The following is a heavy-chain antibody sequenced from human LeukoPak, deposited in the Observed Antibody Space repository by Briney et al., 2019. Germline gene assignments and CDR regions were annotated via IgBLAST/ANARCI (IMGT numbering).Heavy chain of an antibody. D-gene: IGHD2-15*01. CDR3: ARDCSGGSCCV. CDR1: GFTFSSYG. CDR2: IWYDGSNK. V-gene: IGHV3-33*01. J-gene: IGHJ4*02. Sequence: GGSLRLSCAASGFTFSSYGMHWVRQAPSKGLEWVAVIWYDGSNKYYADSVKGRFTISRDNSKNTLYPQMNSLRAEDTAVYYCARDCSGGSCCVWGQGTLVTVSS.